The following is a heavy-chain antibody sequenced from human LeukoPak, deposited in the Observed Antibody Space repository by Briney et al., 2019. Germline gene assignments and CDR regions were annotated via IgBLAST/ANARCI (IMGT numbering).Heavy chain of an antibody. CDR1: GGSISSGGYY. V-gene: IGHV4-31*03. Sequence: SETLSLTCTVSGGSISSGGYYWSWIRQHPGKGLEWIGYIYYSGSTYYDPSLKSRVTISVDTSKNQFSLKLSSVTAADTAVYYCARDGPREVLDYWGQGTLVTVSS. CDR2: IYYSGST. J-gene: IGHJ4*02. D-gene: IGHD3-10*01. CDR3: ARDGPREVLDY.